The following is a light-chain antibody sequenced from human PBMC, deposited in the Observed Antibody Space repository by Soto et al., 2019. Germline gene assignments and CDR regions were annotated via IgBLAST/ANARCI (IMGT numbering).Light chain of an antibody. Sequence: QSVLTQPPSVSAAPGQKATISCSGTSSNIGNNYVSWYQKLPGTAPKLLIYDNNKRPSGIADRFSGSKSGTSATLGITGLQTGDEADYYCGTWDSSLSAVLFGGGTQLTVL. J-gene: IGLJ2*01. CDR2: DNN. V-gene: IGLV1-51*01. CDR1: SSNIGNNY. CDR3: GTWDSSLSAVL.